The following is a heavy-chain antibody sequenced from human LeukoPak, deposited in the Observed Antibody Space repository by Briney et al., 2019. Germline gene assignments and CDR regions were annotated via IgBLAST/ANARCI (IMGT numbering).Heavy chain of an antibody. D-gene: IGHD3-10*01. V-gene: IGHV4-30-4*01. J-gene: IGHJ4*02. CDR2: IYYSGST. Sequence: SETLSLTCTVSVGPIGRVDNNGIGFGHPPGRAWDGIGYIYYSGSTYYNPSLKSRVTISVDTSKNQFSLKLSSVTAADTAVYYCARDLYGSGSSYFDYWGQGTLVTVSS. CDR3: ARDLYGSGSSYFDY. CDR1: VGPIGRVDNN.